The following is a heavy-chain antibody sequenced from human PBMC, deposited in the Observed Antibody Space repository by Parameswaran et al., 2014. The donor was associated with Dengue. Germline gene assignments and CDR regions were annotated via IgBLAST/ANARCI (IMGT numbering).Heavy chain of an antibody. D-gene: IGHD4-17*01. CDR3: ARGGSNERTTVKGRYFDY. Sequence: WIRQPPGKGLEWIGEINHSGSTNYNPSLKSRVTISVDTSKNQFSLKLSSVTAADTAVYYCARGGSNERTTVKGRYFDYWGQGTLVTVSS. V-gene: IGHV4-34*01. CDR2: INHSGST. J-gene: IGHJ4*02.